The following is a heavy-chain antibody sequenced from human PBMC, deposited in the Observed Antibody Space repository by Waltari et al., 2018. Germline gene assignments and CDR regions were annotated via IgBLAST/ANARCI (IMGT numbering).Heavy chain of an antibody. Sequence: GPGLVKPSQTLSLTCTVSGGSISSGSYYWSWIRQPAGKGLEWIGRIYTSGSTNYNPSLKSRVTISVDTSKNQFSLKLSSVTAADTAVYYCARDLGYHPQFSHPHGNWFDPWGQGTLVTVSS. CDR1: GGSISSGSYY. CDR2: IYTSGST. V-gene: IGHV4-61*02. CDR3: ARDLGYHPQFSHPHGNWFDP. D-gene: IGHD6-13*01. J-gene: IGHJ5*02.